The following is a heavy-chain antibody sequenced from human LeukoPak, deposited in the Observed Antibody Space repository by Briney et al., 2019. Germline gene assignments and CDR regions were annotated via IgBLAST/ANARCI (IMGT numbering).Heavy chain of an antibody. J-gene: IGHJ4*02. Sequence: SETLSLTCTVSGGSISSGDYYWSWIRQPPGTGLEWIGYIYYSGSTYYNPSLKSRVTISVDTSKNQFSLKLSSVTAADTAVYYCARASLEGATKVDYWGQGTLVTVSS. V-gene: IGHV4-30-4*01. D-gene: IGHD1-26*01. CDR3: ARASLEGATKVDY. CDR1: GGSISSGDYY. CDR2: IYYSGST.